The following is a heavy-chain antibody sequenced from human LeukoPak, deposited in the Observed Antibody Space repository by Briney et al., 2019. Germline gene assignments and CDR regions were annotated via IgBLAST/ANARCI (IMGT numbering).Heavy chain of an antibody. V-gene: IGHV1-46*01. CDR3: ARSFTVTTVLDY. D-gene: IGHD4-11*01. CDR2: INPSGGST. Sequence: ASVKVSCKASGYTFTGYYIHWVRQAPGQGLEWMGIINPSGGSTSYTQKFQGRLTMTRDTSTSTVYMELSSLRSEDTAVYYCARSFTVTTVLDYWGQGTLVTVSS. CDR1: GYTFTGYY. J-gene: IGHJ4*02.